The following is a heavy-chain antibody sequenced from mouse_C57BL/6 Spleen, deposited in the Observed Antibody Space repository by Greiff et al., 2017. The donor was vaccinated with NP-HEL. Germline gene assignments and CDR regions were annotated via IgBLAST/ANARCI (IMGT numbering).Heavy chain of an antibody. CDR2: ISYDGSN. D-gene: IGHD2-3*01. J-gene: IGHJ4*01. V-gene: IGHV3-6*01. Sequence: EVQLQESGPGLVKPSQSLSLTCSVSGYSITSGYYWNWNRQSPGNKLECLGYISYDGSNNYNPALKNRISITRDTSKNQFFLKLNSVTTEDTATYYCARTYDGYYDYAMDYWGQGTSVTVSS. CDR3: ARTYDGYYDYAMDY. CDR1: GYSITSGYY.